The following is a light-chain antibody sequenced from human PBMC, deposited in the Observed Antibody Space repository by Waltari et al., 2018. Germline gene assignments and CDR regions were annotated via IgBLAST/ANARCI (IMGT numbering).Light chain of an antibody. CDR1: NIGTKT. V-gene: IGLV3-21*03. CDR3: QVWDSSGDHPV. CDR2: EAT. Sequence: SYVLTQPPSVSVAPGKTARISCAGQNIGTKTVHWYQQKPGQAPVLVIYEATVRPSGLPDRISGSATATLTIARVEAGDEADYYCQVWDSSGDHPVFGGGTRLTVL. J-gene: IGLJ2*01.